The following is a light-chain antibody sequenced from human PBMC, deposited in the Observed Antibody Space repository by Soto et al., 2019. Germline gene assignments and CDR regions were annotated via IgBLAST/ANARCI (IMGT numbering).Light chain of an antibody. Sequence: DIVMTQSPLSLPVTPGEPASISCRSSQSLLHSNGYNYLDWYLQKPGQSPQLLIYLGSNRASGVSDRFSGSGSGTDFTLKLSRVEAEDVGVYYCMQALQTPLTFGGGTKVEIK. CDR2: LGS. CDR3: MQALQTPLT. CDR1: QSLLHSNGYNY. J-gene: IGKJ4*01. V-gene: IGKV2-28*01.